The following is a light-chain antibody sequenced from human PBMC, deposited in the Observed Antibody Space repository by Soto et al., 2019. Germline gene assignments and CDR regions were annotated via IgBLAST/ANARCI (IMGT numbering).Light chain of an antibody. CDR2: LNSDGSH. V-gene: IGLV4-69*01. CDR3: QTWGTGIQGV. CDR1: SGHSSYA. J-gene: IGLJ3*02. Sequence: QSVLTQSPSASASLGASVKLTCTLSSGHSSYAIAWHQQQPEKVPRYLMKLNSDGSHSKGDGIPDRFSGSSSGAERYLTISSLQSEDEADYYCQTWGTGIQGVFGGGTKLTVL.